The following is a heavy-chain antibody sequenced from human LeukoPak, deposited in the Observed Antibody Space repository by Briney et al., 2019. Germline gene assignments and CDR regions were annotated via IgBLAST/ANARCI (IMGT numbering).Heavy chain of an antibody. CDR1: GNSFTSYW. CDR3: ARQGSSMTNPFDM. Sequence: GGSLKISFKGSGNSFTSYWIGWVRPMPGEGLEWMGIIYPGDSNAVYSPSFHGQVTISADKSISTAYLQWSSLKASDTAMYYCARQGSSMTNPFDMWGQGTTVTVAS. D-gene: IGHD2/OR15-2a*01. CDR2: IYPGDSNA. J-gene: IGHJ3*02. V-gene: IGHV5-51*01.